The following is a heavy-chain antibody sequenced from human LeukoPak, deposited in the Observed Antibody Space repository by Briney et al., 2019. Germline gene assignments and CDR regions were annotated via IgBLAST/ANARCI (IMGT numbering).Heavy chain of an antibody. Sequence: PGGSLRLSCAVSGFTFSSYWMHWVRQAPGKGLEWVSSISSSSSYIYYADSVKGRFTISRDNAKNSLYLQMNSLRAEDTAVYYCAREFHSPSHDYWGQGTLVTVSS. CDR1: GFTFSSYW. V-gene: IGHV3-21*01. J-gene: IGHJ4*02. D-gene: IGHD1-26*01. CDR2: ISSSSSYI. CDR3: AREFHSPSHDY.